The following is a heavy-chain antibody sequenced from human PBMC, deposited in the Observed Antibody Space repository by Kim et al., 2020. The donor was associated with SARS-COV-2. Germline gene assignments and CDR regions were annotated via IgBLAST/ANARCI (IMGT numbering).Heavy chain of an antibody. V-gene: IGHV3-53*01. J-gene: IGHJ3*02. CDR3: ARDRVVAATYGAFDI. Sequence: GGSLRLSCAASGFTVSSNYMSWVRQAPGKGLEWVSVIYSGGSTYYADSVKGRFTISRDNSKNTLYLQMNSLRAEDTAVYYCARDRVVAATYGAFDIWGQGTMVTVSS. D-gene: IGHD2-15*01. CDR1: GFTVSSNY. CDR2: IYSGGST.